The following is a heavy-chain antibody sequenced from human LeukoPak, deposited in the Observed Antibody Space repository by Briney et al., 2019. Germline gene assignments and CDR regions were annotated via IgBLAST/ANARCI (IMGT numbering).Heavy chain of an antibody. CDR3: AREGIKYYDFWSGYYEYYYYGMDV. Sequence: KPSETLSLTCAVYGVSFSGYYWNWIRQPPGKGLEWIGGINHSGSTNYNPSLKSRVTISVDTSKNQFSLKLSSVTAADTAVYYCAREGIKYYDFWSGYYEYYYYGMDVWGQGTTVTVSS. D-gene: IGHD3-3*01. CDR2: INHSGST. V-gene: IGHV4-34*01. J-gene: IGHJ6*02. CDR1: GVSFSGYY.